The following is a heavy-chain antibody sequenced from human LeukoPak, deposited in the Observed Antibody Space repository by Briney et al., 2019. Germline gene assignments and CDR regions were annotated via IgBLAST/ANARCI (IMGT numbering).Heavy chain of an antibody. V-gene: IGHV1-18*01. CDR2: ISTYNAGT. D-gene: IGHD3-3*01. J-gene: IGHJ6*03. Sequence: ASVKVSCKASGYIFTRYGISWVRQAPGQGLEWLGWISTYNAGTKYAQKIQGRVTMTTDTSTRTAYMELRSLGSDDTAVYYCARGGDYDFWSGYTDMDVRGKGTTVTVSS. CDR1: GYIFTRYG. CDR3: ARGGDYDFWSGYTDMDV.